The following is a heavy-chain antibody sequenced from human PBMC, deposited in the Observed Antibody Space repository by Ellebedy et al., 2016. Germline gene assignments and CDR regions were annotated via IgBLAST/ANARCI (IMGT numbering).Heavy chain of an antibody. CDR2: INTSGGST. J-gene: IGHJ1*01. V-gene: IGHV3-11*01. Sequence: GGSLRLXXEVSGFSLRDYFMSWVRQSPGRGLEWLSYINTSGGSTYNADSVKGRFTISRDDAKNSLYLLMDSLRAEDTAVYYCAIDAYIGTYVGDFQHWGQGTLVNVSS. CDR3: AIDAYIGTYVGDFQH. CDR1: GFSLRDYF. D-gene: IGHD1-26*01.